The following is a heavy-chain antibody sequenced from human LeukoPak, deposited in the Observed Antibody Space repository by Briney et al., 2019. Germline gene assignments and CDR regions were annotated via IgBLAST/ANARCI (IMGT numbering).Heavy chain of an antibody. Sequence: GGSLRLSCEGSGFILSSYGMHWVRQAPGKGLEWVAFIRYDGNNQYYADSVRGRFTISRDNPKNTLYLQMNTVRAEDTGVYFCAKGTWNTVIRRVTPIDYWGQGTQVTVSS. J-gene: IGHJ4*02. CDR1: GFILSSYG. CDR3: AKGTWNTVIRRVTPIDY. CDR2: IRYDGNNQ. V-gene: IGHV3-30*02. D-gene: IGHD3-10*01.